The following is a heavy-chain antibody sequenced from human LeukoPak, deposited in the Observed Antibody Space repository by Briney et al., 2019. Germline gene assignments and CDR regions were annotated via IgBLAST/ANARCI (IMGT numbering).Heavy chain of an antibody. CDR1: GFTFSDYL. V-gene: IGHV3-11*01. CDR2: ISATGSSM. CDR3: AKASDRVLWLGEAAGP. J-gene: IGHJ5*02. D-gene: IGHD3-10*01. Sequence: GGSLRLSCAASGFTFSDYLMSWIRQAPGRGLEWVSYISATGSSMNYADCVKGGFTISRDNAKNSLYLQMNGLRAGDTAVYYCAKASDRVLWLGEAAGPWGQGTLVTVS.